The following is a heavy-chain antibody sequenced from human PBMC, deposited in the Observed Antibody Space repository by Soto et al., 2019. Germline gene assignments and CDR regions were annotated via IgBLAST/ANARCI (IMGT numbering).Heavy chain of an antibody. CDR3: ARLGGLADRTLDY. V-gene: IGHV4-59*01. CDR1: GGSISDFY. D-gene: IGHD6-6*01. J-gene: IGHJ4*02. CDR2: IYYSGST. Sequence: PSETLSLTCTVSGGSISDFYWSWIRQPPGKGLEWIGYIYYSGSTNYNPSLKSRVTISVDTSKNQFSLNLRSMSPAYTAVYYCARLGGLADRTLDYSGPGTLVAVSS.